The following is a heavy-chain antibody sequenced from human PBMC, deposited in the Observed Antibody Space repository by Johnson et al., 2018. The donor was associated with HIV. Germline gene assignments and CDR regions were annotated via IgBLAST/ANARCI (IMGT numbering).Heavy chain of an antibody. CDR2: ISSNGGSQ. J-gene: IGHJ3*02. D-gene: IGHD2-15*01. V-gene: IGHV3-64*01. Sequence: VQLVESGGGLVQPGGSLRLSCAASGFTFSSYAMHWVRQAPGKGLEYVSAISSNGGSQYYATSVKGRFTISRENAKNSLYLQMNSLSAEDTAVYFCARDPCTGASCLPGAFDIWGQGTLVTVSS. CDR3: ARDPCTGASCLPGAFDI. CDR1: GFTFSSYA.